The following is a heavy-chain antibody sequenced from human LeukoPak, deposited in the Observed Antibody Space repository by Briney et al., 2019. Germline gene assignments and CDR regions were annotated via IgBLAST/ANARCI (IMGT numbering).Heavy chain of an antibody. Sequence: SETLSLTCAVSGGSISSGGYSWSWIRQPPGQGLEWIGYIYHSGSTYYNPSLKSRVTISVDRSKNQFSLKLSSVTAADTAAYYCARFSDYGDYLGAFDIWGQGTMVTVSS. CDR3: ARFSDYGDYLGAFDI. J-gene: IGHJ3*02. D-gene: IGHD4-17*01. V-gene: IGHV4-30-2*01. CDR2: IYHSGST. CDR1: GGSISSGGYS.